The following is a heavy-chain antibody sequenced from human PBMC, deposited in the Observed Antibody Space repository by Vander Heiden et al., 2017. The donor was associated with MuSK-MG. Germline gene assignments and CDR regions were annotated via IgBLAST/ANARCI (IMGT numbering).Heavy chain of an antibody. CDR3: ARSLKFDL. Sequence: QVQLQESGPGLVKSSETLSLTCTVSGGSISGYSWSWIRQPPGKGLEWIGYMYHSGITNYNPSLKSRVTISLETSKNQFSLQVSSATAADTAVYDGARSLKFDLWGRGILVTVSS. V-gene: IGHV4-59*01. CDR1: GGSISGYS. CDR2: MYHSGIT. J-gene: IGHJ2*01.